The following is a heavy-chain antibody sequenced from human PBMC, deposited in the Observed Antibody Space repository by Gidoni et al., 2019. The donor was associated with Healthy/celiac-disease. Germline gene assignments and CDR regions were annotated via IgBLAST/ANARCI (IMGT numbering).Heavy chain of an antibody. V-gene: IGHV3-66*02. J-gene: IGHJ4*02. CDR2: IYSGGST. D-gene: IGHD6-13*01. Sequence: EVQLVESGGGLVQPGGCLRLSCAASGFTVSSNYMSWVRQAPGKGLEWVSVIYSGGSTYYADSVKGRFTISRDNSKNTLYLQMNSLRAEDTAVYYCARDRPAAGRDYWGQGTLVTVSS. CDR1: GFTVSSNY. CDR3: ARDRPAAGRDY.